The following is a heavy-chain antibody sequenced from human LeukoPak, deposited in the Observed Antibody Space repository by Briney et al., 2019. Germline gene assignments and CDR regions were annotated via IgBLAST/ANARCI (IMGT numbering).Heavy chain of an antibody. CDR3: ARQLGGSYGPVDY. V-gene: IGHV5-51*01. J-gene: IGHJ4*02. CDR2: IYPGDSDT. CDR1: VYIFTSYW. D-gene: IGHD3-10*01. Sequence: GESRKISGKGSVYIFTSYWIGWGRQMPGKGREWMGIIYPGDSDTRYSPSFQGQVTISADKSISTAYLQWSRLQASETAMYYCARQLGGSYGPVDYWGQGTLVTVSS.